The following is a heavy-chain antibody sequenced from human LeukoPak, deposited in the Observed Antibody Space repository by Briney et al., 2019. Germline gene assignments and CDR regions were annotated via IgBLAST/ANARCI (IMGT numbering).Heavy chain of an antibody. CDR1: GFTFSSYA. CDR2: ISGSGGST. Sequence: PGGSLRLSCAASGFTFSSYAMSWVRQAPGKGLEWVSAISGSGGSTYYADSVKGRFTISRDNSKNTLYLQMNSLRAEDTAVYYCAKDDIVAYYYYGMDVWGQGTTVTVSS. D-gene: IGHD2-15*01. J-gene: IGHJ6*02. V-gene: IGHV3-23*01. CDR3: AKDDIVAYYYYGMDV.